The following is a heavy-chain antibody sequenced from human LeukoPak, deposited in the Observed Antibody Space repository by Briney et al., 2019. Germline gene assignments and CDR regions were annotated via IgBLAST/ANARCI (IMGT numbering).Heavy chain of an antibody. CDR1: GGSFSGYY. J-gene: IGHJ4*02. V-gene: IGHV4-34*01. CDR3: ARRDPPHYYDYVWGSYRY. Sequence: SETLSLTCAVYGGSFSGYYWSWIRQPPGKGLEWIGEINHSGSTNYNPSLKSRVTISVDTSKNQFSLKLSSVTAADMAVYYCARRDPPHYYDYVWGSYRYWGQGTLVTVSS. D-gene: IGHD3-16*02. CDR2: INHSGST.